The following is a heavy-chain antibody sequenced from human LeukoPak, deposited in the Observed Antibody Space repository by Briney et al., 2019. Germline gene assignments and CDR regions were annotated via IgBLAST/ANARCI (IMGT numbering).Heavy chain of an antibody. CDR2: ISNSGGRT. D-gene: IGHD5-12*01. V-gene: IGHV3-23*01. CDR3: AKSYNGYESKPDY. Sequence: GGSLRLSCAASGFNFNNYWMSWVRQAPGKGLEWVSSISNSGGRTFYTDSVKGRFTISRDNSKITLYLQMNSLRAEDTAVYYCAKSYNGYESKPDYWGQGTLVTVSS. J-gene: IGHJ4*02. CDR1: GFNFNNYW.